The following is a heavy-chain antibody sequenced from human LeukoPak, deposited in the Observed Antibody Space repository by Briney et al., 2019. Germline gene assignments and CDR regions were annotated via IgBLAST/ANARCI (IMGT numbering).Heavy chain of an antibody. Sequence: WGSLRLSCAASGFTFDDYGMSWVRQAPGKGLEWVSGINWNGGSTGYADSVKGRFTISRDNAKNSLYLQMNSLRAEDTALYYCARVRVGATNKGEFDYWGQGTLVTVSS. V-gene: IGHV3-20*04. D-gene: IGHD1-26*01. CDR2: INWNGGST. CDR1: GFTFDDYG. CDR3: ARVRVGATNKGEFDY. J-gene: IGHJ4*02.